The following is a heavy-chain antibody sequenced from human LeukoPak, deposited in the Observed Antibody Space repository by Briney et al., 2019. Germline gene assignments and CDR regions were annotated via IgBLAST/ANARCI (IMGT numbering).Heavy chain of an antibody. J-gene: IGHJ5*02. Sequence: PSETLSLTCTVSGASISSYYWSWIRQPPGKRLEWIGYIYYSGSANYNPSLKSRVTISVDTSKNQFSLKLSSVTAADTAVYLCARVAREWFDPWGQGTLVTVSS. CDR3: ARVAREWFDP. CDR2: IYYSGSA. CDR1: GASISSYY. V-gene: IGHV4-59*12.